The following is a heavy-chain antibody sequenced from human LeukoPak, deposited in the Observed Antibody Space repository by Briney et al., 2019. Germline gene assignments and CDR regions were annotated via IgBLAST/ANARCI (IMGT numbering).Heavy chain of an antibody. J-gene: IGHJ6*03. CDR2: IGSRSTSI. Sequence: GGSLRLSCAASGFTFTSHSMNWVRQAPGKGLEWVSSIGSRSTSIYYADSVKGRFTISRDNAKNSLYLQMNSLRAEDTAVYYCARDLRYMDVWGKGTTVTVSS. CDR3: ARDLRYMDV. CDR1: GFTFTSHS. V-gene: IGHV3-21*01.